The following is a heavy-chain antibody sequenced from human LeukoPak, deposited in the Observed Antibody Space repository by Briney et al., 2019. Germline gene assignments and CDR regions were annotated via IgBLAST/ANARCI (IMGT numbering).Heavy chain of an antibody. D-gene: IGHD2-15*01. V-gene: IGHV3-23*01. J-gene: IGHJ4*02. CDR1: GFTFSSYG. CDR3: AKAGAVVVVAAKYFDY. Sequence: GGSLRLSCAASGFTFSSYGMSWVRQAPGKGLEWVSATSGSGGSTYYADSVKGRFTISRDNSKNTLYLQMNSLRAEDTAVYYCAKAGAVVVVAAKYFDYWGQGTLVTVSS. CDR2: TSGSGGST.